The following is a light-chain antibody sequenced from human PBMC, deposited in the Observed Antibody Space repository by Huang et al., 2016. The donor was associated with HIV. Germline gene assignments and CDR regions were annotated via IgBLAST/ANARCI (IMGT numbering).Light chain of an antibody. CDR3: MQGTHWPPT. CDR2: KIS. J-gene: IGKJ4*01. CDR1: QILVHSDGNTY. V-gene: IGKV2-30*02. Sequence: DVVMTQIPLYLPVTLGQPASISCRSSQILVHSDGNTYLNWFHQRPGQSPRRLIYKISNRDSGVPDRFSGSWSGTDFTLKISRVEAEDVGVYYCMQGTHWPPTFGGGTKVEIK.